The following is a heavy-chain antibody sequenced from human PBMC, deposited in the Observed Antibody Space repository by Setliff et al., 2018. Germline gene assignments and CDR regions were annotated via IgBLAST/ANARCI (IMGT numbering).Heavy chain of an antibody. D-gene: IGHD3-22*01. Sequence: ASVKVSCKASGYNFAESIVSWVRQATGQGLEWVGWMDPNSGNTAYGRKFQDRVTITRNTSISTAYMELSSLRSEDTAVYYCARGRASGGYFEVWYSDLWGRGTLVTVSS. V-gene: IGHV1-8*03. CDR3: ARGRASGGYFEVWYSDL. J-gene: IGHJ2*01. CDR2: MDPNSGNT. CDR1: GYNFAESI.